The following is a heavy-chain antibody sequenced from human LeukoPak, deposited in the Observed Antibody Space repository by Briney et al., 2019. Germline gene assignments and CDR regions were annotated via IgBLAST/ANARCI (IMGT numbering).Heavy chain of an antibody. D-gene: IGHD6-13*01. CDR3: AVRNRSSWSPFDF. V-gene: IGHV1-18*01. CDR2: ISAYNGDT. Sequence: GASVKVSCKASGYTFTNYGISWVRQAPGQGLEWMGWISAYNGDTNYAQKLQGRVTVTTDTSTSTAYMELRSLRSDDTAVYYCAVRNRSSWSPFDFWGQGTLVTVSS. CDR1: GYTFTNYG. J-gene: IGHJ4*02.